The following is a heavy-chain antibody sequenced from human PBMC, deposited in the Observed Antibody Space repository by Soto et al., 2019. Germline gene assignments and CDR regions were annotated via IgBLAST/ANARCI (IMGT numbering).Heavy chain of an antibody. V-gene: IGHV1-18*01. Sequence: ASVKVPSKASGYSFTSYAISSLRHAPGQGLEWMGWISAYNGNTNYAQKLQGRVTMTTDTSTSTAYMELRSLRSDDTAVYYCARIYDFWSGYFDYWGQGTLVTVTS. CDR1: GYSFTSYA. D-gene: IGHD3-3*01. CDR3: ARIYDFWSGYFDY. CDR2: ISAYNGNT. J-gene: IGHJ4*02.